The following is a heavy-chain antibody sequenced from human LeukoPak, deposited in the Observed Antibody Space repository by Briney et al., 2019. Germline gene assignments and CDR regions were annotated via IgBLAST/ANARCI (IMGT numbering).Heavy chain of an antibody. CDR2: MNPNSGNT. V-gene: IGHV1-8*03. D-gene: IGHD5-24*01. Sequence: ASVKVSCKASGGTFSSFTFNWVRQATGQGLEWMGWMNPNSGNTGYAQKFQGRVTITRNTSISTAYMELSSLRSEDTAVYYCAREGPEMAAMSDYWGQGTLVTVSS. J-gene: IGHJ4*02. CDR3: AREGPEMAAMSDY. CDR1: GGTFSSFT.